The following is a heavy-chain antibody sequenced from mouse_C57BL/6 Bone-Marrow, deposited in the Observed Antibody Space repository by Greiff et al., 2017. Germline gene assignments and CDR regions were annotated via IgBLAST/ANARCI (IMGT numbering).Heavy chain of an antibody. CDR1: GYTFTSYG. J-gene: IGHJ3*01. D-gene: IGHD1-1*01. V-gene: IGHV1-81*01. CDR3: ARGEYGSSYPLAY. CDR2: IYPRSGNT. Sequence: QVQLKESGAELARPGASVKLSCKASGYTFTSYGISWVKQRTGQGLEWIGEIYPRSGNTYYNEKFKGKATLTADKSSSTAYMELRRLTSEDSAVYFCARGEYGSSYPLAYWGQGTLVTVSA.